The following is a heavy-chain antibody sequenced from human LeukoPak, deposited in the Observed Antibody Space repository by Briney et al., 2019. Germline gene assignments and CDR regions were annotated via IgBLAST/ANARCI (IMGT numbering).Heavy chain of an antibody. D-gene: IGHD1-26*01. CDR2: INPNSGGT. CDR1: GYTFTGYY. CDR3: ARERGDVRLSQNGPIYSGSRECAFDI. J-gene: IGHJ3*02. Sequence: EASVKVSCKASGYTFTGYYMHWVRQAPGQGLEWMGWINPNSGGTNYAQKFQGRVTMTRDTSISTAYMELSRLRSDDTAVYYCARERGDVRLSQNGPIYSGSRECAFDIWGQGTMVTVSS. V-gene: IGHV1-2*02.